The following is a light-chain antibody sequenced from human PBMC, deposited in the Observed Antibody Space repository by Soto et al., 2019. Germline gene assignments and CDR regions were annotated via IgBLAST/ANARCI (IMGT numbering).Light chain of an antibody. CDR1: QSVSSSY. CDR2: GAS. J-gene: IGKJ1*01. Sequence: EIVLTQSPGTLSLSPGERATLSCRASQSVSSSYLAWYQQKPDQAPRLLSYGASSRSTGLPGRFSGSGSGPDLTLTIIRLEPEDLAVYYCQQYGISPQTFGQGTQVEIK. CDR3: QQYGISPQT. V-gene: IGKV3-20*01.